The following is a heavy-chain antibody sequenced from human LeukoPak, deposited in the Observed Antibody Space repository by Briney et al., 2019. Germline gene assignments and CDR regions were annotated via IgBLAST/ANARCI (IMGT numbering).Heavy chain of an antibody. J-gene: IGHJ6*02. Sequence: PGGSLRLSCAASGFTFSDYYMSWIRQAPGKGLEWVSYISSSSPYTKYADSVKGRFTVSRDNAKNSLYLQMHSLRPEDTAVYYCARLDVSHYYYGMDVWGQGTTVIVSS. CDR1: GFTFSDYY. CDR3: ARLDVSHYYYGMDV. D-gene: IGHD2-2*03. CDR2: ISSSSPYT. V-gene: IGHV3-11*03.